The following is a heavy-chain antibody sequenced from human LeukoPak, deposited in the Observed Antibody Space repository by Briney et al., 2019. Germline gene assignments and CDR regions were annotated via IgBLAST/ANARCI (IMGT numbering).Heavy chain of an antibody. D-gene: IGHD5-18*01. CDR2: INPNSGGT. Sequence: ASVKVSCKASGYTFTGYYMHWVRQAPGQGLEWMGWINPNSGGTNYAQKFQGRVTMTRDTSISTAYMELSRLRSDDTAVYCCASLGYGHYYYYMDVWGKGTTVTVSS. J-gene: IGHJ6*03. V-gene: IGHV1-2*02. CDR1: GYTFTGYY. CDR3: ASLGYGHYYYYMDV.